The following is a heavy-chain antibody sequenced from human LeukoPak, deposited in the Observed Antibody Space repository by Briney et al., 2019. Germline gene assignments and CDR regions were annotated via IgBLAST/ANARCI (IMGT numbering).Heavy chain of an antibody. CDR1: GFTFSSYW. Sequence: GGSLRLSCAAPGFTFSSYWMSWVRQAPGKGLEWVANIKQDGSEKYYVDSVKGRFTISRDNAKNSLYLQMNSLRAEDTAVYYCARLPDSSGYYSDIWGQGTMVTVSS. CDR3: ARLPDSSGYYSDI. D-gene: IGHD3-22*01. J-gene: IGHJ3*02. V-gene: IGHV3-7*01. CDR2: IKQDGSEK.